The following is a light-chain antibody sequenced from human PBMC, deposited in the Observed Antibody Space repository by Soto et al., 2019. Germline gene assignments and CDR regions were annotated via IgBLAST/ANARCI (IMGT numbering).Light chain of an antibody. CDR1: QDISNH. CDR2: DAS. CDR3: QKHDGVPL. J-gene: IGKJ3*01. Sequence: DIPLPQSPSSLSASVGDRVTITCQASQDISNHLNWYQQKPGKAPNLLIYDASDLETGVPSRFSGGGSGTFFSFTINSLKPEVIATYYCQKHDGVPLFGPGTKVEIK. V-gene: IGKV1-33*01.